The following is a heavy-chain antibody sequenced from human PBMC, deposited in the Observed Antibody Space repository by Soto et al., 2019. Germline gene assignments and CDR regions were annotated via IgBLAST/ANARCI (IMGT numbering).Heavy chain of an antibody. CDR1: GYTFTSYA. CDR2: INAGHGNT. V-gene: IGHV1-3*01. D-gene: IGHD3-9*01. Sequence: QVQLVQSGAEVKKPGASVKVSCKASGYTFTSYAMHWVRQAPGQRLEWMGWINAGHGNTKYSQKFQGRVTITRDTPASTAYMELSSMRSEDTAVYYCAIPYFLTGYDGRAYWGQGTLVTVTS. J-gene: IGHJ4*02. CDR3: AIPYFLTGYDGRAY.